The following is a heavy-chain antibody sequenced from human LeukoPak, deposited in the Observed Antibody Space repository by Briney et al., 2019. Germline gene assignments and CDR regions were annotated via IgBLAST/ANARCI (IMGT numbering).Heavy chain of an antibody. CDR1: GGSFSGYY. CDR3: ARRMAAAGTLDY. Sequence: PSETLSLTCAVYGGSFSGYYWSWIRQPPGKGLEWIGEINHSGSTNYNPSLKSRVTISVDTSKNQFSLKLSSVTAADTAVYYCARRMAAAGTLDYWGQGTLVTVSS. D-gene: IGHD6-13*01. J-gene: IGHJ4*02. V-gene: IGHV4-34*01. CDR2: INHSGST.